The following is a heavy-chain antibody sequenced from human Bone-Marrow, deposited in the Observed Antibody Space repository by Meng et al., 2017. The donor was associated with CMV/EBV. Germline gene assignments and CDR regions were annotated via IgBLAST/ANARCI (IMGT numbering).Heavy chain of an antibody. V-gene: IGHV1-18*01. D-gene: IGHD3-22*01. CDR3: ARDLVTMIDDYGMDG. CDR2: ISAYNGNT. Sequence: ASVKVSCKASGYTFSSYGISWVRQAPGQGLEWMGWISAYNGNTNYAQKLQGRVTMTTDTSTSTAYMELRSLRSDDTAVYYCARDLVTMIDDYGMDGWGQGTTVTVSS. CDR1: GYTFSSYG. J-gene: IGHJ6*02.